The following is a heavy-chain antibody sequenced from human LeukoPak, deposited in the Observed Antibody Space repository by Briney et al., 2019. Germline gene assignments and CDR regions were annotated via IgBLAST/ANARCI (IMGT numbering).Heavy chain of an antibody. J-gene: IGHJ4*02. Sequence: PSGTLSLTCGVSGGSISGTNWWSWVRQPPGQGLEWIGEISLRGLTNYNSSLRSRLTMSLDESKNQVSLNLTSVTAADTAVYYCSRESGPFSPFGFWGQGTLVSVHS. CDR2: ISLRGLT. V-gene: IGHV4-4*02. D-gene: IGHD1-26*01. CDR3: SRESGPFSPFGF. CDR1: GGSISGTNW.